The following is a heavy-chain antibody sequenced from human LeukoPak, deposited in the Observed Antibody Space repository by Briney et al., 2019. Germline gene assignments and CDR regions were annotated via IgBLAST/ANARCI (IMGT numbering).Heavy chain of an antibody. V-gene: IGHV3-30-3*01. D-gene: IGHD6-19*01. CDR1: GFTFSSYA. Sequence: GRSLRLSCAASGFTFSSYAMHWVRQAPGKGLEWVAVISYDGSNKYYADSVKGRFTISRDNSKNTLYLQMNSLRAEDTAVYYCARVTPPYSSGWVGYWGQGTLVTVSS. J-gene: IGHJ4*02. CDR3: ARVTPPYSSGWVGY. CDR2: ISYDGSNK.